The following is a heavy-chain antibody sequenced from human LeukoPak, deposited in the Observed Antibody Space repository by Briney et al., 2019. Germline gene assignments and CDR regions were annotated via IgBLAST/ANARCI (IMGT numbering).Heavy chain of an antibody. J-gene: IGHJ4*02. CDR3: AKDMRGGVSSGFDY. V-gene: IGHV3-43*01. D-gene: IGHD1-26*01. CDR2: ISWDGGST. CDR1: GFTFDDYT. Sequence: GGSLRLSCAASGFTFDDYTMHWVRQAPGKGLEWVSLISWDGGSTYYADSVKGRFTISRDNSKNSLYLQMNSLRTEDTALYYCAKDMRGGVSSGFDYWGQGTLVTVSS.